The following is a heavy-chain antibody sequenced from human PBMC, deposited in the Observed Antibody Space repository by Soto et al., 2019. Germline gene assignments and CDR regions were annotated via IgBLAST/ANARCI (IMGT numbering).Heavy chain of an antibody. V-gene: IGHV4-59*08. D-gene: IGHD3-16*01. CDR3: ARHPFLNYDYIWGNHAFDI. Sequence: SETLSLTCTVSGGSISSYYWSWIRQPPGKGLEWIGYIYYSGSTNYNPSLKSRVTISVDTSKNQFSLKLSSVTAADMAVYYCARHPFLNYDYIWGNHAFDIWGQGTMVTVSS. J-gene: IGHJ3*02. CDR1: GGSISSYY. CDR2: IYYSGST.